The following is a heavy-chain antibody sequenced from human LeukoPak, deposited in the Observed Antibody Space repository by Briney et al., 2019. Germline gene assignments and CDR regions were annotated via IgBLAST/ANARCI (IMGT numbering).Heavy chain of an antibody. J-gene: IGHJ3*02. Sequence: PGRSLRLSCAASGFTFSSYGMHWVRQAPGKGLEWVGVISKDGSIKSYSDSVKGRFTISRDNSKNTLFLQMNSLTPDDTSVYYCAREPYDIWGQGTTVTVSS. V-gene: IGHV3-30*03. CDR1: GFTFSSYG. CDR2: ISKDGSIK. CDR3: AREPYDI.